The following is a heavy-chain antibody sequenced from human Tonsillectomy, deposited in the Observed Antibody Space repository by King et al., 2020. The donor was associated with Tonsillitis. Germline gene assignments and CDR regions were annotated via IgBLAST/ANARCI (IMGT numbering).Heavy chain of an antibody. CDR3: ARRHYNAGNELYV. V-gene: IGHV4-4*01. Sequence: QLQESGPGLVKPPGTLSLTCAVSGDSINTNNWWTWVRQSPGKGLEWIGEMHHRGSTNYKSSRKSRVTISVDKTKNQFSLKLTTVTAADTAVCWCARRHYNAGNELYVGGQGTTVTVSS. CDR1: GDSINTNNW. J-gene: IGHJ6*02. D-gene: IGHD3-10*01. CDR2: MHHRGST.